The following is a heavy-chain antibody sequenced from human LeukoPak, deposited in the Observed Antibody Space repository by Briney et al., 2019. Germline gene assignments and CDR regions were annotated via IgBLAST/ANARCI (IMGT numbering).Heavy chain of an antibody. V-gene: IGHV3-30-3*01. J-gene: IGHJ3*02. CDR1: GFTFSSYA. Sequence: GGSLRLSCAASGFTFSSYAMHWVRQAPGKGLEWVAVISYDGSNKYYADSVKGRFTISRDNSKNTLYLQMNSLRAEDTAVYYCARDEKYCSGGSCYSHDAFDIWGQGTMVTVSS. D-gene: IGHD2-15*01. CDR2: ISYDGSNK. CDR3: ARDEKYCSGGSCYSHDAFDI.